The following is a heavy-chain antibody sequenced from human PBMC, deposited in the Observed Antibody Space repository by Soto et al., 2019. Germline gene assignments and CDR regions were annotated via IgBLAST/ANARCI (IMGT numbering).Heavy chain of an antibody. D-gene: IGHD4-17*01. V-gene: IGHV4-39*02. Sequence: QLQLQESGPGLVKPSETLSLTCAVSGGSMSSGTYYWGWIRQPPVKGLDWIGSIYYSGTTYYSPSLKSRVAISVDTSKNHFSLRLRSVTAADTAVYYCARGTYGDYSPYYYGMDVWGQGTTVTVPS. CDR3: ARGTYGDYSPYYYGMDV. CDR2: IYYSGTT. CDR1: GGSMSSGTYY. J-gene: IGHJ6*02.